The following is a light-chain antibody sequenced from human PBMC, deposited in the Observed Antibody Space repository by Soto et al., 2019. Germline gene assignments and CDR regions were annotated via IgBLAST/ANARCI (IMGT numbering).Light chain of an antibody. J-gene: IGKJ1*01. Sequence: DIVMTQSPLSLPVTPGEPASISCRSSQSLLHSNGYNYLDWYLQKPGQSPQLLIYLGSNRASGVPDRFSGSGSGTDFTQKISRVEAEDVGVYYCMQALQTPPWTFGQGTKVEIK. CDR2: LGS. CDR1: QSLLHSNGYNY. CDR3: MQALQTPPWT. V-gene: IGKV2-28*01.